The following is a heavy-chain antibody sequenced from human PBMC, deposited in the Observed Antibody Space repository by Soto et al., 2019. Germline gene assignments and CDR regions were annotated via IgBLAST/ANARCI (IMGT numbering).Heavy chain of an antibody. V-gene: IGHV1-18*01. J-gene: IGHJ4*02. D-gene: IGHD3-22*01. CDR2: VSGYNGDT. Sequence: ASVKVSCKASGYTFSRYGISWVRQAPGQGLEWMGWVSGYNGDTKYAQKVQGRVTMTVDTSTYTAYMELRSLTSDDTAKYYCARDRLRGYDSSGFYSWGQGTMVTVSS. CDR1: GYTFSRYG. CDR3: ARDRLRGYDSSGFYS.